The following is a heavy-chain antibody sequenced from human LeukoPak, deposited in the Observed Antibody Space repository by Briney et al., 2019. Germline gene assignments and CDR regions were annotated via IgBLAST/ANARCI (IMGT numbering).Heavy chain of an antibody. V-gene: IGHV3-23*01. CDR3: AKDKEAARCYFDY. CDR2: ISGSGGST. J-gene: IGHJ4*02. CDR1: GFTFSSYA. Sequence: PGGSLRLSCAASGFTFSSYAMSWVRQAPGKGLEWVSAISGSGGSTYYADSVKGRFTISRDNSKNTLYLQMNNLRAEDTAVYYCAKDKEAARCYFDYWGQGTLVTVSS. D-gene: IGHD6-6*01.